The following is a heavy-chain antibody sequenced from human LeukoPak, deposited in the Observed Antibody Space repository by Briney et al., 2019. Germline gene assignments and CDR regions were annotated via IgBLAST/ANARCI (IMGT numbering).Heavy chain of an antibody. V-gene: IGHV3-21*01. J-gene: IGHJ6*04. CDR2: ISSSSSYI. CDR3: ASPKEQQLRHYYYYGMDV. Sequence: GGSLRLSCAASGFTFSSYSMNWVRQAPGKGLEWVSSISSSSSYIYYADSVKGRFTISRDNAKNSLYLQMNSLRAEDTAVYYCASPKEQQLRHYYYYGMDVWGKGTTVTVSS. D-gene: IGHD6-13*01. CDR1: GFTFSSYS.